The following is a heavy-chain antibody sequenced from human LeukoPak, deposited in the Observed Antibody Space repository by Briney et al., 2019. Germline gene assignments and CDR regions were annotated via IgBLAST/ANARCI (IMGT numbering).Heavy chain of an antibody. J-gene: IGHJ4*02. Sequence: PSETLSLTCTVSGGSISSYYWSWIRQPPGEGLEWIGYIYYSGSTNYNPSLKSRVTISVDTSKNQFSLKLSSVTAADTAVYYCARGGDTAMDYWGQGTLVTVSS. D-gene: IGHD5-18*01. CDR3: ARGGDTAMDY. CDR2: IYYSGST. CDR1: GGSISSYY. V-gene: IGHV4-59*08.